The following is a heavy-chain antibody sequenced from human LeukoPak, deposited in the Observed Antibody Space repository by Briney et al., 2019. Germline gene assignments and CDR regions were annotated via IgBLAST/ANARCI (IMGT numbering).Heavy chain of an antibody. CDR3: AKFTANVLNYYFDS. CDR1: GFTFSTYA. D-gene: IGHD2-8*01. V-gene: IGHV3-23*01. Sequence: GGSLRLSCAASGFTFSTYAMRWVRQAPGKGLECVSAISGSGGSTSYADSVKGRFTISRDNSKNTLYLQMNSLRAEDTAIYYCAKFTANVLNYYFDSWGQGTLVTVSS. J-gene: IGHJ4*02. CDR2: ISGSGGST.